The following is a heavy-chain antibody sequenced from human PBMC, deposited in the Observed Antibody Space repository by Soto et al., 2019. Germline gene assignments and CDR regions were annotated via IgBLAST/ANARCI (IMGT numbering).Heavy chain of an antibody. CDR2: IIPIFGTA. CDR1: GGTFSSYA. D-gene: IGHD3-9*01. J-gene: IGHJ5*02. V-gene: IGHV1-69*01. CDR3: AKCPLRYFDWFSLDP. Sequence: QVQLVQSGAEVKKPGSSVKVSCKASGGTFSSYAISWVRQAPGQGLEWMVGIIPIFGTAHYAQKFQGRGTITADEYTSTAYMELSSLRSEDTAVYYCAKCPLRYFDWFSLDPWSQGALVTVSS.